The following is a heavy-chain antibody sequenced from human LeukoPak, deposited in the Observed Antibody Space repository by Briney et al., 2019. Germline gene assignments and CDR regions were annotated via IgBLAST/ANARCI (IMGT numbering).Heavy chain of an antibody. CDR1: GGSISSYY. J-gene: IGHJ4*02. Sequence: SETLSLTCTVSGGSISSYYWSWIRQPPGKGLEWIGYIYYSGSTNYNPSLKSRVTISVDTSKNQFSLKLSSVTAADTAVYYCARHYSSSWLNYFDYWGQGTLVTVSS. D-gene: IGHD6-13*01. V-gene: IGHV4-59*08. CDR3: ARHYSSSWLNYFDY. CDR2: IYYSGST.